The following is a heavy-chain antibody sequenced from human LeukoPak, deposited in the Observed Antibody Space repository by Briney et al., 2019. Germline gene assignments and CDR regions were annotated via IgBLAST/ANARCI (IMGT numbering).Heavy chain of an antibody. CDR2: INANSGTT. CDR1: GFAFSVYA. V-gene: IGHV3-23*01. CDR3: AKPISGGLAVTADWFHP. D-gene: IGHD6-19*01. Sequence: GGSLRLSCAASGFAFSVYAMSRLRQPPGKGLEWVSTINANSGTTSYAASVRGRFTISRDNSKNTLYLQLNTLRADDTATYYCAKPISGGLAVTADWFHPWGQGTLVVVSS. J-gene: IGHJ5*01.